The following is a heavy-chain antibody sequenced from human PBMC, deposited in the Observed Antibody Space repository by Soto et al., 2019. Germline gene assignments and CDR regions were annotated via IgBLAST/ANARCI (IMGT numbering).Heavy chain of an antibody. CDR2: ISYDESDK. D-gene: IGHD6-19*01. V-gene: IGHV3-30*03. J-gene: IGHJ4*02. CDR3: ARDLSVAGPDY. CDR1: GFTFRSYA. Sequence: XGSLKLSCSAAGFTFRSYAMHWVRQAPGKGLEWVAVISYDESDKYYADSLKGRFTISRDNSKNTLYLQMNSLRGEDTAVYYCARDLSVAGPDYRGQGTLVTVSS.